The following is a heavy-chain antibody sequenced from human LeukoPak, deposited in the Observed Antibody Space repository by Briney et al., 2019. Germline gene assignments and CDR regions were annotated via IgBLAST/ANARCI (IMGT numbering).Heavy chain of an antibody. D-gene: IGHD6-6*01. Sequence: ETLSLTCAVYGGSFSGYYWSWIRQPPGKGLEWIGEIKHSGSTNYNPSLKSRVTISVDTSKNQFSLKLSSVTAADTAVYYCARARIAARNARDFDYWGQGTLVTVSS. J-gene: IGHJ4*02. CDR2: IKHSGST. V-gene: IGHV4-34*01. CDR3: ARARIAARNARDFDY. CDR1: GGSFSGYY.